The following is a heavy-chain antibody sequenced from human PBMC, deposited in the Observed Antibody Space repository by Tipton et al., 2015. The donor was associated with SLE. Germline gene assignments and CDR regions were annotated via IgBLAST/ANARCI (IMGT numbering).Heavy chain of an antibody. CDR2: ISAYNGNT. Sequence: QSGAEVKKPGASVKVSCKASGYTFTSYGISWVRQAPGQGLEWMGWISAYNGNTNYAQKLQGRVTMTTDTSTSTAYMELRSLRSDDTAVYYFARDRRYQLLPHDTFDIWGQGTMVTVSS. CDR3: ARDRRYQLLPHDTFDI. V-gene: IGHV1-18*01. J-gene: IGHJ3*02. CDR1: GYTFTSYG. D-gene: IGHD2-2*01.